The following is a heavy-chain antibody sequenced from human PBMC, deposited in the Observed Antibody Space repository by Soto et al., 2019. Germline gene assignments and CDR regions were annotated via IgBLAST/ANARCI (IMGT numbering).Heavy chain of an antibody. J-gene: IGHJ5*02. Sequence: SVKVSCKASGGTFSSYTISWVRQAPGQGLEWMGRIIPILGIANYAQKFQGRVTITADKSTSTAYMELSSLRSEDTAVYYCANSRGLLWFGELLNNWFDPWGQGTLVTVSS. D-gene: IGHD3-10*01. CDR3: ANSRGLLWFGELLNNWFDP. V-gene: IGHV1-69*02. CDR2: IIPILGIA. CDR1: GGTFSSYT.